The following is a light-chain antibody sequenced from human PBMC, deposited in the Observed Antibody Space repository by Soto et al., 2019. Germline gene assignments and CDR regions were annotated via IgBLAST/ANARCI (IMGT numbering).Light chain of an antibody. CDR3: QAWDSDVV. J-gene: IGLJ2*01. Sequence: SSELTQPPSVSVSPGQTASITCSGDKLGDKYACWYQQKPGQSPVLVIYQDSKRPPGIPERFSGSNSGNTATLTISGTQAMDEADYYCQAWDSDVVFGGGTKLTVL. CDR1: KLGDKY. V-gene: IGLV3-1*01. CDR2: QDS.